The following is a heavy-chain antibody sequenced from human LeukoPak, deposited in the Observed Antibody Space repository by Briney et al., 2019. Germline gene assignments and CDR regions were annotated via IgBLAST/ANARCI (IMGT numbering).Heavy chain of an antibody. J-gene: IGHJ6*03. V-gene: IGHV4-4*07. CDR2: IYTSGST. CDR1: GGSISSYY. D-gene: IGHD3-9*01. Sequence: SETLSLTCTVSGGSISSYYWSWIRKPAGKGLEWIGRIYTSGSTNYNPSLKSRVTMSVDTSKNQFSLKLSSVTAADTAVYYCARDPPQYDILTGSASYYYYYMDVWGKGTTVTVSS. CDR3: ARDPPQYDILTGSASYYYYYMDV.